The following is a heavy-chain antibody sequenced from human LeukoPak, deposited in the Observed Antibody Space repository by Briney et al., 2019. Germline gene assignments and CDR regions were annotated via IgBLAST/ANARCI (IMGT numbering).Heavy chain of an antibody. Sequence: PSETLSLTCAVYGGSFSGYYWSWIRQPPGKGLEWIGEINHSGSTNYNPSLTSRVAISVDTTKTQFSLKLRSVTAADTAVYYCARGRRSSSRRWFDPWGQGTLVTVSS. D-gene: IGHD6-13*01. J-gene: IGHJ5*02. CDR2: INHSGST. CDR1: GGSFSGYY. V-gene: IGHV4-34*01. CDR3: ARGRRSSSRRWFDP.